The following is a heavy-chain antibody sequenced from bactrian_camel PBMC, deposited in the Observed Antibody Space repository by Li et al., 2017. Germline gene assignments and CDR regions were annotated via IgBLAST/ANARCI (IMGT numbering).Heavy chain of an antibody. V-gene: IGHV3S40*01. J-gene: IGHJ6*01. CDR1: GFTFRNYA. D-gene: IGHD1*01. CDR2: INSRTDDTT. CDR3: AEEGTATLATPTVPQRAFGY. Sequence: QLVESGGGLVQPGGSLRLSCAASGFTFRNYAMGWVRQAPGKGLEWVSGINSRTDDTTAYAESVKGRFTISRDNAKNTVYLQLNSLKTEDMAMYYCAEEGTATLATPTVPQRAFGYWGQGTQVTVS.